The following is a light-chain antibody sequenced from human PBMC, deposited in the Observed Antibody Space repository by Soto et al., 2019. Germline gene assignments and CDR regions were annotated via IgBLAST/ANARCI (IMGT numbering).Light chain of an antibody. Sequence: QSVLTQPPSVSGAPGQRVTISCTGSSSNIGAGYDVYWYQRLPGTAPKLLIYGNTNRPSGVPDRFSGSKSDTSASLAITGLQAEDEADYYCQSYDSSLITYVFGTGTKLTVL. CDR3: QSYDSSLITYV. CDR1: SSNIGAGYD. V-gene: IGLV1-40*01. J-gene: IGLJ1*01. CDR2: GNT.